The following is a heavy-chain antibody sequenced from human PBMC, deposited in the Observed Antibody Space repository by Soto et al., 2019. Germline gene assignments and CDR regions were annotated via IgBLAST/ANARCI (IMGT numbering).Heavy chain of an antibody. CDR1: GFTFSSYA. J-gene: IGHJ3*02. CDR2: ISGSGGST. V-gene: IGHV3-23*01. CDR3: SKAYSGYDMVAFDI. D-gene: IGHD5-12*01. Sequence: GGPLRLSCPASGFTFSSYAMSWVRQAPGKGQERVSAISGSGGSTYYADSVKGRVTISRDNSKNTLYLQMNSLRAEDTAVYYCSKAYSGYDMVAFDIWGKGTMVTVSS.